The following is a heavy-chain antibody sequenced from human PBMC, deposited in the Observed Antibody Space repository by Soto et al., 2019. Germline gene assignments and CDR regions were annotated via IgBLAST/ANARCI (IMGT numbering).Heavy chain of an antibody. J-gene: IGHJ5*02. CDR1: GGTFSSYA. Sequence: QVQLVQSGAEVKKPGSSVKVSCKASGGTFSSYAISWVRQAPGQGLEWMGGIIPIFGTANYAQKFQGRVTITADKSTSTAYMELSSLRSEDTAVYYCASELSIYRGSTWNWFDPWGQGTLVTVSS. CDR3: ASELSIYRGSTWNWFDP. V-gene: IGHV1-69*06. D-gene: IGHD5-12*01. CDR2: IIPIFGTA.